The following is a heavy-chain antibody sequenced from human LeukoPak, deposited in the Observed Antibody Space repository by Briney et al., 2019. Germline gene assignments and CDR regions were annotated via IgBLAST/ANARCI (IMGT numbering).Heavy chain of an antibody. CDR2: VSGTGGNT. CDR3: ARDLGGSGSYYYYYYGMDV. D-gene: IGHD3-10*01. V-gene: IGHV3-23*01. J-gene: IGHJ6*02. Sequence: GGSLKLSCAASGFTFSTYAMSWVRQTPEKGLEWVSAVSGTGGNTYYADSVKGRFTISRDNSKNTLYLQMNSLRAEDTAVYYCARDLGGSGSYYYYYYGMDVWGQGTTVTVSS. CDR1: GFTFSTYA.